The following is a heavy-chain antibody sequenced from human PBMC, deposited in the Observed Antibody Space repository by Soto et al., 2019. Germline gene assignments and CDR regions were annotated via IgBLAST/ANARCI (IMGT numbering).Heavy chain of an antibody. CDR3: ARDLSSQSAFDI. V-gene: IGHV3-11*06. CDR2: ISSSSSYT. J-gene: IGHJ3*02. Sequence: XESLRLSCAASGFTFSDYYMSWIRRAPGKGLEWVSYISSSSSYTNYADSVKGRFTISRDNAKNSLYLQMNSLRAEDTAVYYCARDLSSQSAFDIWGQGTMVTVSS. CDR1: GFTFSDYY.